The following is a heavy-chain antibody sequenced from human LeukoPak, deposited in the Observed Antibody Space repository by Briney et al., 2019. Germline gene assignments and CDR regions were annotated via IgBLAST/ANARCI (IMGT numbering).Heavy chain of an antibody. CDR1: GYTFTGYY. CDR2: INPNSGDT. Sequence: ASVKVSCKASGYTFTGYYVYWVRQAPGQGLEWMGWINPNSGDTNYAQKFQGRVTMTRDTSISTAYMDLSSLRPDDTAMYYCARMWSTTTSGWNWFDPWGQGTLVTVSS. D-gene: IGHD1-1*01. CDR3: ARMWSTTTSGWNWFDP. J-gene: IGHJ5*02. V-gene: IGHV1-2*02.